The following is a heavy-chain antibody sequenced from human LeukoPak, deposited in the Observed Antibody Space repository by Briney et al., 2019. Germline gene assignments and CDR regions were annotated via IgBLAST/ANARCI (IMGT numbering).Heavy chain of an antibody. V-gene: IGHV6-1*01. CDR3: AREESRTFDY. J-gene: IGHJ4*02. CDR1: GDTVSSNSVA. Sequence: SQTLSLTRVISGDTVSSNSVAWNWIRQSPSRGLEWLGRTYYRSNWVNEYAASVKSRMSIDPDTSKNQFSLQLYSVTPEDTAVYYCAREESRTFDYWGQGTLVTVSS. CDR2: TYYRSNWVN.